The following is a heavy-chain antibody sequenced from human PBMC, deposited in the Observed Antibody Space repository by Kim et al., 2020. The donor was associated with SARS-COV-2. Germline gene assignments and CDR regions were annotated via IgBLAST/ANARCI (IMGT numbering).Heavy chain of an antibody. J-gene: IGHJ4*01. V-gene: IGHV3-23*01. CDR1: GFAFSDYA. CDR2: ISDGSRDT. Sequence: GGSLRLSCAASGFAFSDYAMSWVRRAPGKGLEWVSAISDGSRDTKYADSVRGRFTISRDNSKNMLFLQMDSLRVDDTAVYYCAKDLLYAGGICYFDSWG. CDR3: AKDLLYAGGICYFDS. D-gene: IGHD3-10*02.